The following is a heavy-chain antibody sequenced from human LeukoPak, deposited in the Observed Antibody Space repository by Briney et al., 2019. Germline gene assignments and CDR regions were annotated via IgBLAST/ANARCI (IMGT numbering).Heavy chain of an antibody. V-gene: IGHV4-34*01. CDR3: ARRGNYYGSGSYYYYMDV. CDR2: INHSGST. Sequence: PSETLSLTCAVYGGSFSGYYWSWIRQPPGKGLEWIGEINHSGSTNYNPSLKSRVTISVGTSKNQFSLKLSSVTAADTAVYYCARRGNYYGSGSYYYYMDVWGKGTTVTVSS. D-gene: IGHD3-10*01. CDR1: GGSFSGYY. J-gene: IGHJ6*03.